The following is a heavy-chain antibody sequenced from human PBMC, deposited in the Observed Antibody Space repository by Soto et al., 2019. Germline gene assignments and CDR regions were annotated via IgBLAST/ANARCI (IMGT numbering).Heavy chain of an antibody. CDR3: AKEAEQQLPQFNYYYYGMDV. V-gene: IGHV3-30*18. CDR2: ISYDGSNK. Sequence: GGSLRLSCAASGFTFSSYGMHWVRQAPGKGLEWVAVISYDGSNKYYADSVKGRFTISRDNSKNTLYLQMNSLRAEDTAVYYCAKEAEQQLPQFNYYYYGMDVWGQGTTVTVSS. J-gene: IGHJ6*02. CDR1: GFTFSSYG. D-gene: IGHD6-13*01.